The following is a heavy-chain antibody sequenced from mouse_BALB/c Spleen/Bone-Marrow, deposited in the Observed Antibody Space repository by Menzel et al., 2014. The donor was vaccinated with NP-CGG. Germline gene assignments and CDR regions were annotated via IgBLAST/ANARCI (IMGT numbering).Heavy chain of an antibody. J-gene: IGHJ4*01. CDR3: ARSDGYRAMDY. V-gene: IGHV1-82*01. CDR1: GYAFSNSW. Sequence: VQLQQSGPELVKPGASVKISCKASGYAFSNSWMNWVKQRPGQGLEWIGRIYPGDGDTYYNGKFKDKATLTADKSSSSAYMQLSSLTSVYSAVYFCARSDGYRAMDYWGQGTSVTVSS. D-gene: IGHD2-3*01. CDR2: IYPGDGDT.